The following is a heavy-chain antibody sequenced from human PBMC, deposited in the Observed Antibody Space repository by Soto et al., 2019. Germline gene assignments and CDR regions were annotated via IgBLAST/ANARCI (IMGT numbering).Heavy chain of an antibody. Sequence: VKVSCKASGGTCSSYAISWVRQATGQGLEWMGGIIPIFGTANYAQKFQGRVTITADESTSTAYMELSSLRSEDTAVYYCASLKYYYDSSGYPFDYWGQGTLVTVSS. CDR3: ASLKYYYDSSGYPFDY. J-gene: IGHJ4*02. V-gene: IGHV1-69*13. CDR1: GGTCSSYA. CDR2: IIPIFGTA. D-gene: IGHD3-22*01.